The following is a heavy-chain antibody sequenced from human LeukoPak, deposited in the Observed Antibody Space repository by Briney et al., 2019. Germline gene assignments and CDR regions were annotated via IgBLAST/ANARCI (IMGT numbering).Heavy chain of an antibody. CDR3: ARYSSSGFDY. V-gene: IGHV4-30-4*01. Sequence: SETLSLTFTVSGGSISSGDYYWSWIRQPPGKGLEWIGYIYYSGSTYYNPSLKSRVTISVDTSKNQFSLKLSSVTAADTAVYYCARYSSSGFDYWGQGTLVTVSS. CDR1: GGSISSGDYY. CDR2: IYYSGST. J-gene: IGHJ4*02. D-gene: IGHD6-13*01.